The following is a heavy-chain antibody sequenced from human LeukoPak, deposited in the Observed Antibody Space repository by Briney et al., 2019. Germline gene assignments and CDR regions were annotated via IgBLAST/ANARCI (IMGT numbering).Heavy chain of an antibody. CDR3: ARDGGQENDDILTGFSYYYSMDV. D-gene: IGHD3-9*01. J-gene: IGHJ6*03. V-gene: IGHV1-2*04. Sequence: ASVKVSCKASGYTFTGYYMHWVRQAPGQGLEWMGWINPNSGGTNYAQKFQGWVTMTRDTSISTAYMELNRLRSDDTAVYYCARDGGQENDDILTGFSYYYSMDVWGKGTTATVSS. CDR2: INPNSGGT. CDR1: GYTFTGYY.